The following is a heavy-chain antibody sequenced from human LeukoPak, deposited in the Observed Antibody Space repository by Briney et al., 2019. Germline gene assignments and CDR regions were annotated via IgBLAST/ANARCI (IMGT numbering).Heavy chain of an antibody. CDR2: ISPSGNSK. J-gene: IGHJ4*02. V-gene: IGHV3-21*01. Sequence: GGSLRLSCATSTFTFSSYTMNWVRQAPGKGLEWVSSISPSGNSKYHADSVKGRFTISRDNAENSLYMQMNSLRAEDTGVYYCVRDFLAESGAGGYWGQGTLVTVSS. D-gene: IGHD3-10*01. CDR3: VRDFLAESGAGGY. CDR1: TFTFSSYT.